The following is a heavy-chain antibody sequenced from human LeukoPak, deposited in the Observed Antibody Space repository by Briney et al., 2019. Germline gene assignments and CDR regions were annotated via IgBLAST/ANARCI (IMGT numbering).Heavy chain of an antibody. CDR3: ARVPSQLVRGFYYYYYMDV. V-gene: IGHV3-48*01. J-gene: IGHJ6*03. D-gene: IGHD6-13*01. CDR2: ISSSSSTI. CDR1: GFTFSSYS. Sequence: GGSLRLSCAASGFTFSSYSMNWVRQAPGKGLEWVSYISSSSSTIYYADSVKGRFTISRDNAKNSLYLQMNSLRAEDTAVYYCARVPSQLVRGFYYYYYMDVWGKGTTVTVSS.